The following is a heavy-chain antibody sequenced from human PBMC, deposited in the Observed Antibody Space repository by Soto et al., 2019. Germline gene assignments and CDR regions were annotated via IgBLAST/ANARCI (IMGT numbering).Heavy chain of an antibody. CDR3: ARDFGARTGTTGDFDY. CDR1: GYTFTSYG. CDR2: ISAYNGNT. D-gene: IGHD1-1*01. J-gene: IGHJ4*02. Sequence: QVQLVQSGAEVKKPGASVKVSCKASGYTFTSYGISWVRQAPGQGLEWMGWISAYNGNTNYAQKLQGRVNRTTDTSTSTAYMELRSLRSDDTAVYYGARDFGARTGTTGDFDYWGQGTLVTVSS. V-gene: IGHV1-18*01.